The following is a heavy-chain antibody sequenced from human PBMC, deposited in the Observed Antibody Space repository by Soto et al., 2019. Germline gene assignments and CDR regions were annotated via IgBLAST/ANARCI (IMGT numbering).Heavy chain of an antibody. D-gene: IGHD1-1*01. CDR1: GFTFDHYA. J-gene: IGHJ6*02. CDR2: ISWNSGNI. CDR3: AKDMATLPTFSGMDV. V-gene: IGHV3-9*01. Sequence: EVQLVESGGGLVQAGRSLRLSCAASGFTFDHYAIHWVRQAPGKGLEWVSSISWNSGNIGYADSVRGRFTVSRDNAKNSLYLQMNSLRAEDTAFYYCAKDMATLPTFSGMDVWGQGTTFTFSS.